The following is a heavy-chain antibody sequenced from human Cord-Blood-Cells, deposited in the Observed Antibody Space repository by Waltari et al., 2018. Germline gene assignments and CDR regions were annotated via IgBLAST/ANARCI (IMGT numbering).Heavy chain of an antibody. CDR1: GYTFTTFD. Sequence: QMQLVKSGAEVKKPGASVQVSCQASGYTFTTFDIHCVRQATGQGLEWMGWMNPNSGNTGYAQKCQGRVTITRNTSISTAYMELSSLRSEDTAVYYCARAIRGSYFPDAFDIWGQGTMVTVSS. V-gene: IGHV1-8*03. J-gene: IGHJ3*02. CDR3: ARAIRGSYFPDAFDI. CDR2: MNPNSGNT. D-gene: IGHD1-26*01.